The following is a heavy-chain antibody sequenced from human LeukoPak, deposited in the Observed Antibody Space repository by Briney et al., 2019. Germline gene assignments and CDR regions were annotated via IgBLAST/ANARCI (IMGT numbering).Heavy chain of an antibody. J-gene: IGHJ4*02. CDR3: ARVTIFGVAPDY. CDR1: GYTFTRYY. D-gene: IGHD3-3*01. Sequence: ASVKVSCKASGYTFTRYYMHGVGQAPGQGREWMGWMNPNSGNTGYAQKFQGRVPMTRNTSISTAYMELSSLRSEDTAVYYCARVTIFGVAPDYWGQGTLVTVSS. CDR2: MNPNSGNT. V-gene: IGHV1-8*02.